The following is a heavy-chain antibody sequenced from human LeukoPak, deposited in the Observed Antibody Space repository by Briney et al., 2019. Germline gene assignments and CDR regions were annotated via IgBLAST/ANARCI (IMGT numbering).Heavy chain of an antibody. J-gene: IGHJ4*02. Sequence: GGSLRLSCAASGFTFSSYSMNWVRQAPGKGLEWVSSISSSSSYIYYADSVKGRFTISRDNAKNSLYLQMNSLGAEDTAVYYCARAGVGATLNFDYWGQGTLVSVSS. CDR3: ARAGVGATLNFDY. CDR2: ISSSSSYI. D-gene: IGHD1-26*01. V-gene: IGHV3-21*01. CDR1: GFTFSSYS.